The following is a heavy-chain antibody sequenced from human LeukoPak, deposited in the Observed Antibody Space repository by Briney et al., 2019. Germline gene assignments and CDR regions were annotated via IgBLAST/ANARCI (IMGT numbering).Heavy chain of an antibody. V-gene: IGHV4-30-4*01. Sequence: SQTLSLTCTVSGGSISSGDYYWSWIRQPPGKGLEWIGYIYYSGSTYYNPSLKSRVTISVDTSKNQFSLKLSSVTAADTAVYYCARSGRGLATRFDPWGQGILVTVSS. CDR3: ARSGRGLATRFDP. CDR1: GGSISSGDYY. CDR2: IYYSGST. D-gene: IGHD1-26*01. J-gene: IGHJ5*02.